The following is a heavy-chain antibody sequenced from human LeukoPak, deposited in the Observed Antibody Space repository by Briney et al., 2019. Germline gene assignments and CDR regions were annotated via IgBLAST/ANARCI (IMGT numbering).Heavy chain of an antibody. CDR1: GFTFSSYS. V-gene: IGHV3-20*01. CDR3: ARDRSYGSFDF. D-gene: IGHD5-18*01. CDR2: INWNGGST. J-gene: IGHJ4*02. Sequence: GGSLRLSCAASGFTFSSYSMNWVRQAPGKGLEWVSGINWNGGSTFYADSVKGRFTISRDNAKNALYLQMNSLTAEDTALYHCARDRSYGSFDFWGQGTLVTVSS.